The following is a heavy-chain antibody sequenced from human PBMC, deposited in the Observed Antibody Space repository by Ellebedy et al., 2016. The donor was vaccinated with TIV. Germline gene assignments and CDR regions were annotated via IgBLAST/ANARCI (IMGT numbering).Heavy chain of an antibody. J-gene: IGHJ4*02. CDR1: GYSFTSYW. Sequence: GESLKISXKGSGYSFTSYWISWVRQMPGKGLEWMGRIDPSDSYTNYSPSFQGHVTISADKSISTAYLQWSSLKASDTAMYYCARSHSSGYRNNDYWGQGTLVTVSS. CDR3: ARSHSSGYRNNDY. D-gene: IGHD3-22*01. V-gene: IGHV5-10-1*01. CDR2: IDPSDSYT.